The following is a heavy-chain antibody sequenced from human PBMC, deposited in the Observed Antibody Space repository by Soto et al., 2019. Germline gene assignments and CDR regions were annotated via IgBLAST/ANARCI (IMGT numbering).Heavy chain of an antibody. CDR1: GYIFTGFH. CDR2: INPNNGGT. Sequence: QVQLVQSGPEVRRPGASVKVSCKASGYIFTGFHMHWVRQAPGQGLEWMGWINPNNGGTKSAQKFQGRVTMTTESSITTAYMELNSLRSDDTAVYYCARGRFDGDDNFFDPWGQGTLVTVTS. V-gene: IGHV1-2*02. J-gene: IGHJ5*02. CDR3: ARGRFDGDDNFFDP. D-gene: IGHD4-17*01.